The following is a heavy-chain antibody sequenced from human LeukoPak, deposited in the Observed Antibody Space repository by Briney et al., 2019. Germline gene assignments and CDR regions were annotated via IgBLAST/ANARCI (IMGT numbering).Heavy chain of an antibody. CDR2: ISGSGGST. CDR3: AKGDYLRPFDY. Sequence: GGSLRLSCAASGFTFTSYAMNWVRQAPGKGLEWVSAISGSGGSTYYADSVKGRFTISRDNSKNTLYLQVNSLRAEDTAVYYCAKGDYLRPFDYWGQGALVTVSS. D-gene: IGHD4-17*01. J-gene: IGHJ4*02. CDR1: GFTFTSYA. V-gene: IGHV3-23*01.